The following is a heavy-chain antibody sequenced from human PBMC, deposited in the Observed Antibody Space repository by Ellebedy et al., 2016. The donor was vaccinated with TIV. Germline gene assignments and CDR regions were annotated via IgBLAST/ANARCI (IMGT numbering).Heavy chain of an antibody. J-gene: IGHJ4*02. Sequence: SETLSLTCTVSGGSISSYYWSWMRQPPGKGLEWIGYIYYSGSTNYNPSLKSRVTISVDTSKNQFSLKLSSVTAADTAVYYCARVARSTVALRDYYFDYWGQGTLVTVSS. V-gene: IGHV4-59*01. CDR2: IYYSGST. D-gene: IGHD4-23*01. CDR3: ARVARSTVALRDYYFDY. CDR1: GGSISSYY.